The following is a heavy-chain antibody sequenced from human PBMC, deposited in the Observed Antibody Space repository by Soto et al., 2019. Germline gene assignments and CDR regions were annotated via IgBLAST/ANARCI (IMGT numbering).Heavy chain of an antibody. CDR2: ISYDGSNK. Sequence: QVQLVESGGGVVQPGRSLRLSCAASGFTFSSYGMHWVRQAPGKGLEWVAVISYDGSNKYYADSVKGRLTISRDNSKNTLYLQMNSLRAEDTAVYYCAKEEPYFDLRQYYFDYWGQGTLVTVSS. D-gene: IGHD3-9*01. J-gene: IGHJ4*02. CDR3: AKEEPYFDLRQYYFDY. CDR1: GFTFSSYG. V-gene: IGHV3-30*18.